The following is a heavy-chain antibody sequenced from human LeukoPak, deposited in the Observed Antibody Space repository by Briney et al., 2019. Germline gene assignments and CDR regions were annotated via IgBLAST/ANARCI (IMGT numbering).Heavy chain of an antibody. V-gene: IGHV3-23*01. CDR1: GFTFSSYA. Sequence: GGSLRLSCAASGFTFSSYAMSWVRQAPGKGLEWVSAISGSGGSTYYADSVKGRFTISRDNSKNTQYLQMNSLRAEDTAVYYCAKIEAQPLYDSSGYYQDWGQGTLVTVSS. D-gene: IGHD3-22*01. CDR3: AKIEAQPLYDSSGYYQD. CDR2: ISGSGGST. J-gene: IGHJ4*02.